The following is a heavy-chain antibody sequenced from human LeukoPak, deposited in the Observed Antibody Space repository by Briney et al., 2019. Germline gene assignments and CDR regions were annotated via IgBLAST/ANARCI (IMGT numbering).Heavy chain of an antibody. Sequence: PGRSLRLSCAASGFTFSNYGLHWVRQAPGKGLEWLAVMWFDGSHKYYADSVKGRFTISRDNSKSMLYLQMNSLGAEDTAVYYCARDITGDPPPYYFDYWGQGSLVTVSS. V-gene: IGHV3-33*01. CDR2: MWFDGSHK. D-gene: IGHD7-27*01. CDR1: GFTFSNYG. J-gene: IGHJ4*02. CDR3: ARDITGDPPPYYFDY.